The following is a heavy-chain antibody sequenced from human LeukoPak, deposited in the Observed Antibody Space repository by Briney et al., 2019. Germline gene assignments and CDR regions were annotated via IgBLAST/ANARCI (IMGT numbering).Heavy chain of an antibody. CDR3: ARFGDEYSSSSGTY. D-gene: IGHD6-6*01. CDR1: GGSFSGYY. V-gene: IGHV4-34*01. Sequence: SETLSLTCAVYGGSFSGYYWSWIRQPPGKGLEWIGEINHSGSTNYNPSLKSRVTISVDTFKNQFSLKLSSVTAADTAVYYCARFGDEYSSSSGTYWGQGTLVTVSS. J-gene: IGHJ4*02. CDR2: INHSGST.